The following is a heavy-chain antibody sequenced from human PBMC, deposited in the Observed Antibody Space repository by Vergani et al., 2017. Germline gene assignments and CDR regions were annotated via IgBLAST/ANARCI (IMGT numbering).Heavy chain of an antibody. Sequence: EVQLLESGGDLVQPGGSLRLSCTASGFIFSTYAMSWVRQAPGKGLEWVSGISWNSGSIGYADSVKGRFIISRDNTNNSLFLQLRSLRAEDAAVYYCARDCTSGGCPDNYGMDVWGQGATVTVSS. CDR3: ARDCTSGGCPDNYGMDV. V-gene: IGHV3-23*01. D-gene: IGHD2-8*01. J-gene: IGHJ6*02. CDR1: GFIFSTYA. CDR2: ISWNSGSI.